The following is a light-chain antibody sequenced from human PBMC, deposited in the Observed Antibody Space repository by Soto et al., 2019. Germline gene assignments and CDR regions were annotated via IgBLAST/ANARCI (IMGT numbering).Light chain of an antibody. Sequence: QSVLTQPPSVSGAPGQRVTISCTGSSSNIGAGYGVHWYQQAPGAVPKLIIYGNNNRPSGVPDRISGSKSGTSVTLAITGLQAGDEADYYCQSYDNNLNGGVFGGGTKLTVL. CDR2: GNN. CDR1: SSNIGAGYG. J-gene: IGLJ3*02. CDR3: QSYDNNLNGGV. V-gene: IGLV1-40*01.